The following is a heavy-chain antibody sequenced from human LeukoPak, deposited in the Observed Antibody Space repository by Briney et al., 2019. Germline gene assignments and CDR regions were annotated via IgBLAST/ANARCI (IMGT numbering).Heavy chain of an antibody. Sequence: SETLSLTCSVDGDSFSAYHWTWIRQPPGKGLDWIGETNHSGSNSNNSSLKSRVTISADTSKHQFSLNLKSVTAADTAVYYCARGKNYYGSRNLQYYFYYMDGGGEGTTVTLSS. CDR1: GDSFSAYH. CDR2: TNHSGSN. V-gene: IGHV4-34*01. D-gene: IGHD3-10*01. CDR3: ARGKNYYGSRNLQYYFYYMDG. J-gene: IGHJ6*03.